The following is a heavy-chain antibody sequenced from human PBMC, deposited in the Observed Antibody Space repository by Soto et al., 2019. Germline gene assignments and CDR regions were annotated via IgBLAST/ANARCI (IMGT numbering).Heavy chain of an antibody. V-gene: IGHV4-30-4*01. CDR3: ARDDAAKDFWSGYSLAFDI. CDR1: GGSISSGDYY. J-gene: IGHJ3*02. CDR2: IYYSGCT. Sequence: QVQLQESGPGLVKPSQTLSLTCTVSGGSISSGDYYWSWIRQPPGKGLEWIGYIYYSGCTYYNPSLKSRVTISVDTSKNQFSLKLSSVTAADTAVYYCARDDAAKDFWSGYSLAFDIWGQGTMVTVSS. D-gene: IGHD3-3*01.